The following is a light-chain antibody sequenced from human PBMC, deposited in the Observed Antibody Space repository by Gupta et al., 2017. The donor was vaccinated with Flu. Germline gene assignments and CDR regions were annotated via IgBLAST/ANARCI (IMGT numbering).Light chain of an antibody. V-gene: IGLV3-19*01. CDR1: SLRSYY. J-gene: IGLJ2*01. CDR3: NSRDSSGNHQGV. Sequence: SSELTQDPAVSVALGQTVRITCQGDSLRSYYASWYQQKPGQAPVLVIYGKNNRPSGIPDRFSGSSPGNTASLTITGAQAEDEADYYCNSRDSSGNHQGVFGGGTKLTVL. CDR2: GKN.